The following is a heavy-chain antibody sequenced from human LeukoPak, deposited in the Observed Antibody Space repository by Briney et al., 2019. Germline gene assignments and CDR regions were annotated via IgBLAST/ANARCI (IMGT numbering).Heavy chain of an antibody. CDR1: GFTFSSYA. Sequence: GGSLRLSCAASGFTFSSYAMHWVRQAPGKGLEWVAVISYDGSNKYYADSVKGRFTISRDNSKNTLYLQMNSQRAEDTAVYYCATIPSGTPYWGQGTLVTVSS. J-gene: IGHJ4*02. CDR3: ATIPSGTPY. CDR2: ISYDGSNK. V-gene: IGHV3-30*04. D-gene: IGHD3-3*01.